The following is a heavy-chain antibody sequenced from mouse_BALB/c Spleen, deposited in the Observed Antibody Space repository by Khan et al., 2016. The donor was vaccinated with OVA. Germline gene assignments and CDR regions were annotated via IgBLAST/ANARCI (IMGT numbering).Heavy chain of an antibody. CDR2: IYPGSGST. J-gene: IGHJ3*01. Sequence: LQQSGSELVRPGASVKLSCKASGYTFTSYWMHWVKQRHGQGLEWIGNIYPGSGSTNYDEMFKSKGTLTVDTSSSTAYMHLSRLTSEDAAVYYCTRGGYYGKSLFAYGGQGTLVTISA. V-gene: IGHV1S22*01. CDR1: GYTFTSYW. CDR3: TRGGYYGKSLFAY. D-gene: IGHD2-1*01.